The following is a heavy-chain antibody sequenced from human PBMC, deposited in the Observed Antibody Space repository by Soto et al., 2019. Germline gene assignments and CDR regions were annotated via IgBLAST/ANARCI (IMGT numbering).Heavy chain of an antibody. CDR2: IRYSGST. V-gene: IGHV4-59*01. D-gene: IGHD4-17*01. Sequence: QVQLQESGPGLVKSSETLSLTCTVSGGSISGYYWSWILQPPGRGLEWIGYIRYSGSTNYNPSLKSRVTISVDTSKNKFSLTLNSVTAADTAFYSCARDRPDSGDYSGWFDPWGQGTLVTVSS. J-gene: IGHJ5*02. CDR1: GGSISGYY. CDR3: ARDRPDSGDYSGWFDP.